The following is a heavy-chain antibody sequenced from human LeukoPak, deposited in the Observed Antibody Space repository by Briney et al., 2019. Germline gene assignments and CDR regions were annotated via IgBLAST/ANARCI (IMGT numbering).Heavy chain of an antibody. J-gene: IGHJ6*02. V-gene: IGHV3-66*01. D-gene: IGHD6-13*01. CDR3: ARGIRSSSWTNYYYYGMDV. CDR2: IYSGGST. CDR1: GFTVSSNY. Sequence: GGSLRLSCAASGFTVSSNYMSWVRQAPGKGLEWGSVIYSGGSTYYADSVKGRFTISRDNSKNTLYLQMNSLRAEDTAVYYCARGIRSSSWTNYYYYGMDVWGQGTTVTVSS.